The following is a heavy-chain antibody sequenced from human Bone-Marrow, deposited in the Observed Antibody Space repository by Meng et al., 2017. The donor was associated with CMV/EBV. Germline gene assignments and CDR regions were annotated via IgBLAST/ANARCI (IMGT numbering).Heavy chain of an antibody. V-gene: IGHV3-11*01. CDR1: GFTFSDYY. D-gene: IGHD6-6*01. J-gene: IGHJ4*02. CDR2: ISSSGSTI. Sequence: CTASGFTFSDYYMRWIRQAPGKGLEWVPHISSSGSTIYYADSVKGRFTVSRDNAKNSLYLQMNSLRAEDTAVYFCASPNDAYSSSFDYWGQGTLVTVSS. CDR3: ASPNDAYSSSFDY.